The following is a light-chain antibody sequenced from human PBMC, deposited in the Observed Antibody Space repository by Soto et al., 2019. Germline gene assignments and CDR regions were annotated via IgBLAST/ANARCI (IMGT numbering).Light chain of an antibody. Sequence: DIVMTQSPDSLALSLGERATINCKSSQSVLYSPNNKNCLAWYQQKPGQPPKLLLYWASMRESGVPDRFSGSASGTDFTLTISSLQAEDVAVYYCHQYASSPWTFGPGTKVEIK. V-gene: IGKV4-1*01. J-gene: IGKJ1*01. CDR3: HQYASSPWT. CDR1: QSVLYSPNNKNC. CDR2: WAS.